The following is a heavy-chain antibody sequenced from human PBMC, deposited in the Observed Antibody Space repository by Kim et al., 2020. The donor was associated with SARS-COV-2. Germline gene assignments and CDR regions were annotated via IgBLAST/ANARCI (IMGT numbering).Heavy chain of an antibody. Sequence: NPSLESRVTISVDTSKNQFSLKLSSVTAADTAVYYCARVAAGGALGAFDIWGQGTMVTVSS. V-gene: IGHV4-59*01. D-gene: IGHD6-13*01. J-gene: IGHJ3*02. CDR3: ARVAAGGALGAFDI.